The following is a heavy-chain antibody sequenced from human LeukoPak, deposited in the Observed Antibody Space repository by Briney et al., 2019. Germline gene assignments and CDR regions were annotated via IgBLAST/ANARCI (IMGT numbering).Heavy chain of an antibody. CDR1: GYTFTSYA. Sequence: ASVKLSCKASGYTFTSYAIHWVRQAPGQGLEWLGWINTDNGDTRYSQTLQGRVTITSDTSASTAYVDLSSLSCEDTAVYYCARDLGSGSLHYWGQGTLVTVSS. J-gene: IGHJ4*02. V-gene: IGHV1-3*04. CDR3: ARDLGSGSLHY. D-gene: IGHD1-26*01. CDR2: INTDNGDT.